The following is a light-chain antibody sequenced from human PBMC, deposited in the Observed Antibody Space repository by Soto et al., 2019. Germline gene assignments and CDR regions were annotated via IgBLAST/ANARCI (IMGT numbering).Light chain of an antibody. J-gene: IGKJ5*01. CDR3: QQFNSYSIT. CDR1: QSISNW. V-gene: IGKV1-5*03. CDR2: KAS. Sequence: DIQMTQSPSTLSASVGDRVTITCRASQSISNWLAWYQQKPGKAPKLLIYKASSLERGVPSRFSGSGSGTEYTLTFSSLQPDDFATYYCQQFNSYSITFGQGTRLEIK.